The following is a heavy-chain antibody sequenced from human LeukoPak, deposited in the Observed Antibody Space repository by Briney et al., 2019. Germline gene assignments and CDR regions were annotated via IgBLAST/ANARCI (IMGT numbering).Heavy chain of an antibody. V-gene: IGHV5-51*01. CDR2: IYPGDSDT. J-gene: IGHJ4*02. Sequence: GESLKISCQGSGYSFTSYWIGWVRPLPGKGLEWMGIIYPGDSDTRYSPSFQGQVTISADKSISTAYLQWSSLKASDTAMYYCASSYYYDSSGYLPPFDYWGQGTLVTVSS. D-gene: IGHD3-22*01. CDR1: GYSFTSYW. CDR3: ASSYYYDSSGYLPPFDY.